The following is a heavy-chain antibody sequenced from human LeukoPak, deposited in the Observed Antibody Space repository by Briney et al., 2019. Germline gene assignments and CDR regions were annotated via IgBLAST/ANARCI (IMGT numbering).Heavy chain of an antibody. Sequence: ASETLSLTCAVYGGSFSGYYWSWIRRPPGRGLEWIGEINHSGSTNYNPSLKSRVTISVDTSKNQFSLKLSSVTAADTAVYYCARAPLVVVHDAFDIWGQGTMVTVSS. CDR1: GGSFSGYY. CDR3: ARAPLVVVHDAFDI. CDR2: INHSGST. V-gene: IGHV4-34*01. J-gene: IGHJ3*02. D-gene: IGHD3-22*01.